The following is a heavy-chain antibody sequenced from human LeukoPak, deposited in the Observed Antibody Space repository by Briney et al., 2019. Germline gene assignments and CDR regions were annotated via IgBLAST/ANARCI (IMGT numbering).Heavy chain of an antibody. Sequence: GGSLRLSCAASGFTFSSYGMRLVRQAPGKGLEWVSTISGSGGSTYYAYSVKGRFTISRDNSKNTLYLQMNSLRAEDTAVYYCAKAGEVGATYYFDYWGQGTLVTVSS. V-gene: IGHV3-23*01. CDR3: AKAGEVGATYYFDY. CDR2: ISGSGGST. J-gene: IGHJ4*02. CDR1: GFTFSSYG. D-gene: IGHD1-26*01.